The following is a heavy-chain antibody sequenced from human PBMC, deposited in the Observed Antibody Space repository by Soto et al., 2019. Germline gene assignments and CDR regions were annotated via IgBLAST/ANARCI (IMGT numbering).Heavy chain of an antibody. CDR3: AAELGNSGYDGHDY. CDR2: IIYDGSDK. Sequence: QVQLVESGGGVVQPGRSLRLSCAASGFTFSSCAMHWVRQAPGKGLEWVAVIIYDGSDKYYADSVQGRFTISRDNSKNTLYLQMNSLRPEDTAVYYCAAELGNSGYDGHDYWGQGNLVTVSS. J-gene: IGHJ4*02. D-gene: IGHD5-12*01. CDR1: GFTFSSCA. V-gene: IGHV3-30-3*01.